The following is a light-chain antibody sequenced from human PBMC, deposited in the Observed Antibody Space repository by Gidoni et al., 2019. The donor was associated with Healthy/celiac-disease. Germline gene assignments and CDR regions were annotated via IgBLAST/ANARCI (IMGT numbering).Light chain of an antibody. Sequence: QSVLTQPPSASGTTGKRVTIPCYGSSYNIGSNTVNWYQQLPGTAPKLLIYSNKQRPSGVPVRFSGSKSGTSASLAISGLQSEDEADYYCAAWDDSLNCPVFGGGTKLTVL. V-gene: IGLV1-44*01. CDR1: SYNIGSNT. CDR2: SNK. J-gene: IGLJ2*01. CDR3: AAWDDSLNCPV.